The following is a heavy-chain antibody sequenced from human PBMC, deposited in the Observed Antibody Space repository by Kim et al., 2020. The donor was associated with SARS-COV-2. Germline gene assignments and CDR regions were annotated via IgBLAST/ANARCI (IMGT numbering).Heavy chain of an antibody. J-gene: IGHJ4*02. Sequence: NDAQKLQGRVTMTTDTSTSTAYMELRSLRSDDTAVYYCARASYYYGSGSYWGQGTLVTVSS. V-gene: IGHV1-18*01. D-gene: IGHD3-10*01. CDR3: ARASYYYGSGSY.